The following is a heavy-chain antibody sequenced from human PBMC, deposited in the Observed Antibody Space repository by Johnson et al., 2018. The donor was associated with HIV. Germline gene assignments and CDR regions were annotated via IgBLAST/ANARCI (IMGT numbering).Heavy chain of an antibody. J-gene: IGHJ3*02. V-gene: IGHV3-30-3*01. Sequence: QMLLVVSGGGVVQPGRSLRLSCAASGFTFSNSALHWVRQAPGKGLEWVAIISYDGNNKYYADSVKGRFTISRDNSKHTLYMQMNSLKPEDTALYYCARIGGSYLVLWAFDIWGQGTMVTVSS. CDR3: ARIGGSYLVLWAFDI. CDR1: GFTFSNSA. D-gene: IGHD1-26*01. CDR2: ISYDGNNK.